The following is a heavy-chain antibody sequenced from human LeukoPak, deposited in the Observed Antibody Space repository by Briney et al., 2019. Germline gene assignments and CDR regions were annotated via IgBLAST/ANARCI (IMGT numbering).Heavy chain of an antibody. CDR1: GXXFDDYG. Sequence: PGGSLRLSCAASGXXFDDYGLSWVRPAPGKGLEWVSGINWNGGSAGYADSVKGRFTISRDNAKNSLYLQMNSLRAEDTAFYYCARAGYDILTGSQGWFDPWGQGTLVTVSS. CDR2: INWNGGSA. CDR3: ARAGYDILTGSQGWFDP. J-gene: IGHJ5*02. D-gene: IGHD3-9*01. V-gene: IGHV3-20*04.